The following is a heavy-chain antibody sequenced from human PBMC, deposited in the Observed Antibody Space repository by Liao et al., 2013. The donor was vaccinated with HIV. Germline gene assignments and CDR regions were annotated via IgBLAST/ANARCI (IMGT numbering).Heavy chain of an antibody. J-gene: IGHJ3*02. V-gene: IGHV4-30-4*08. CDR2: IYYSGST. CDR1: GGSISSGDYY. CDR3: ARDGLTVWYYDSSGYHNENAFDI. D-gene: IGHD3-22*01. Sequence: QVQLQESGPGLVKPSQTLSLTCTVSGGSISSGDYYWSWIRQAPGKGLEWIGYIYYSGSTYYNPSLKSRVTISVDTSKNQFSLKLSSVTAADTAVYYCARDGLTVWYYDSSGYHNENAFDIWAKGQWSPSLQ.